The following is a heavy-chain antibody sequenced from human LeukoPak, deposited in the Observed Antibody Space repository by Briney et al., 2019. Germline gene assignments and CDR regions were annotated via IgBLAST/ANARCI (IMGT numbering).Heavy chain of an antibody. J-gene: IGHJ4*02. CDR1: GGSIDSRSYY. CDR3: ARRSEFDNTHYHYFDY. D-gene: IGHD2-15*01. V-gene: IGHV4-39*01. CDR2: IYHSGST. Sequence: SETLSLTCTVSGGSIDSRSYYWDWIRQAPGKGLEWIGTIYHSGSTEYNPSLKGRVAIFVDTSKNQFSLILHSVAAADTAVYYCARRSEFDNTHYHYFDYWGQGALVTVSS.